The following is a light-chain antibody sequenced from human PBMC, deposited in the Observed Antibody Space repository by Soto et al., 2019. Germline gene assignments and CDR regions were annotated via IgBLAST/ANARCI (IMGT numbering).Light chain of an antibody. V-gene: IGKV3-20*01. CDR2: GAS. J-gene: IGKJ2*01. CDR3: QQYGSSPRT. Sequence: EIVLTQSPGTLSLSPGERATLSCRASQSVSSSYLAWYQQKPGQAPRLLIYGASSRATGIPDRFSGSGSGTDFTLTISRLEHEDVAVYYCQQYGSSPRTFGQGTKLEIK. CDR1: QSVSSSY.